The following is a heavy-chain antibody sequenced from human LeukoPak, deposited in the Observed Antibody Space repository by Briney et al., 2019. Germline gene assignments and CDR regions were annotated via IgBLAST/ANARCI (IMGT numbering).Heavy chain of an antibody. D-gene: IGHD3-10*01. Sequence: GGSLRLSCAASGFTFSNYGMHWVRQAPGKGLEWVAFIKHDESRIHYPDSLKGRLTISRDTAKNTLYLQMNSLAVEDTAVYYCAKEPASSHFSGPSFDYWGQGTLVTVSS. CDR2: IKHDESRI. J-gene: IGHJ4*02. V-gene: IGHV3-30*02. CDR1: GFTFSNYG. CDR3: AKEPASSHFSGPSFDY.